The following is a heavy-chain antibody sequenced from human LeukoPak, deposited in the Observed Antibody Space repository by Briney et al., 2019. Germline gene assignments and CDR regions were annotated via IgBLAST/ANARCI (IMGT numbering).Heavy chain of an antibody. D-gene: IGHD2-21*02. CDR1: GFIFSSSD. CDR3: ATDFGDGPWFDP. CDR2: IRSDGSAE. J-gene: IGHJ5*02. Sequence: GRSLRLSCAASGFIFSSSDMHWVRQTPGKGLAWVAFIRSDGSAECYADSVKGRFTIFRDHSKNTLYLQMNSLGAEDTAVYYCATDFGDGPWFDPWGQGTLVTVSS. V-gene: IGHV3-33*03.